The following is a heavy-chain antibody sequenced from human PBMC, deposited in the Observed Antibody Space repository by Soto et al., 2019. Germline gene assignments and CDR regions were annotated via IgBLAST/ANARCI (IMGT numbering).Heavy chain of an antibody. CDR2: ISGSGDTT. V-gene: IGHV3-23*01. J-gene: IGHJ4*02. D-gene: IGHD2-15*01. CDR1: GFTFNSHV. Sequence: GGSLRLSCAASGFTFNSHVMTWVRQAPGKGLEWVSGISGSGDTTYYADSVRGRFTISRENSKKTLYLQMNSLRAEDTAVYYCAKDSGNTWRSLEDNWGQGTLVTVSS. CDR3: AKDSGNTWRSLEDN.